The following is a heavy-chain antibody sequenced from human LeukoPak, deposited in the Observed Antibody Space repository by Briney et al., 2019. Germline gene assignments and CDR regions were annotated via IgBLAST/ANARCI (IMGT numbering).Heavy chain of an antibody. CDR3: ARGDRDPFDY. V-gene: IGHV3-23*01. D-gene: IGHD2-21*02. Sequence: PGGPLRLSCAASGFTFSSYAMRWVRQAPGKGLEWVSTISGSGGSTYYADSVKGRFTISRDNSKNTLYLQLNSLTAEDTAAYYCARGDRDPFDYWGQGTLVTVSS. CDR1: GFTFSSYA. CDR2: ISGSGGST. J-gene: IGHJ4*02.